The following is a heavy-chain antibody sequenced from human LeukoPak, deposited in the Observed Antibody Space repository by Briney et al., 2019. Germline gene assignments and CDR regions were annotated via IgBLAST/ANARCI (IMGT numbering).Heavy chain of an antibody. J-gene: IGHJ4*02. V-gene: IGHV3-23*01. CDR1: GFTFSSYA. Sequence: GGSLRLSCAASGFTFSSYAMSWVRQAPGKGLEWVSAISGSGGSTYYADSVKGRFTISRDNSKNTLYLQMNSLRAEDTAVYYCTKVKKQQLVSYYFDYWGQGTLVTVSS. CDR2: ISGSGGST. D-gene: IGHD6-13*01. CDR3: TKVKKQQLVSYYFDY.